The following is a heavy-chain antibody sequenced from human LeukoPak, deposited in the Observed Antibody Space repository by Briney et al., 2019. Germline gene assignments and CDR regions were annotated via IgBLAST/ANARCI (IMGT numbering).Heavy chain of an antibody. V-gene: IGHV1-18*01. CDR1: GYTFTSYG. CDR3: ARDKGPYYGSGSYPAPPFSDYYGMDV. D-gene: IGHD3-10*01. Sequence: EASVKVSCKASGYTFTSYGISWVRQAPGQGLEWMGWISAYNGNTNYAQKLQGRVTMTTDTSTSTAYMELRSLRSDDTAVYYCARDKGPYYGSGSYPAPPFSDYYGMDVWGQGTTVTVSS. J-gene: IGHJ6*02. CDR2: ISAYNGNT.